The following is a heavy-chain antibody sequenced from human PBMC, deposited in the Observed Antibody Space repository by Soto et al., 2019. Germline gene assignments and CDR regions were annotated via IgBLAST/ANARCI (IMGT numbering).Heavy chain of an antibody. CDR2: INHSGST. CDR3: ARLVLGFGELYHRYYYGMDV. V-gene: IGHV4-34*01. CDR1: GGSFSGYY. D-gene: IGHD3-10*01. Sequence: QSLPCAAYGGSFSGYYWSWILQPPGKGLEWIGEINHSGSTNYNPSLKSRVTISVDTSKNQFSLKLSSVTAADTAVYYCARLVLGFGELYHRYYYGMDVWGQGTTVTVSS. J-gene: IGHJ6*02.